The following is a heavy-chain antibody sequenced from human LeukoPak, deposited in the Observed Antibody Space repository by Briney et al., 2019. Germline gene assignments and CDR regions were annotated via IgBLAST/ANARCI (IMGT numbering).Heavy chain of an antibody. V-gene: IGHV3-48*04. D-gene: IGHD3-10*01. CDR3: ARDGDYYGSGRPLEY. CDR2: ISSSSSTI. CDR1: GFTFSSYS. J-gene: IGHJ4*02. Sequence: GGSLRLSCAASGFTFSSYSMNWVRQAPGKGLEWVSYISSSSSTIYYADSVKGRFTISRDNAKNSLYLQMNSLRAEDTAAYYCARDGDYYGSGRPLEYWGQGTLVTVP.